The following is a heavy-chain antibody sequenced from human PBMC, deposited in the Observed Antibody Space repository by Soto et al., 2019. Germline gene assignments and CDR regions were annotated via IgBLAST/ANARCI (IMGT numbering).Heavy chain of an antibody. CDR1: GFTFDTYA. Sequence: GGSLRLSCAASGFTFDTYALSWVRQAPGKGLEWVSGISGSGNTYYADSVKGRFTISRDNSKNTLYLQMNSLRAEDTAVYYCAKSIGYDSSGVVSYYYYGMDVWGQGTTVTVSS. CDR3: AKSIGYDSSGVVSYYYYGMDV. D-gene: IGHD3-22*01. CDR2: ISGSGNT. J-gene: IGHJ6*02. V-gene: IGHV3-23*01.